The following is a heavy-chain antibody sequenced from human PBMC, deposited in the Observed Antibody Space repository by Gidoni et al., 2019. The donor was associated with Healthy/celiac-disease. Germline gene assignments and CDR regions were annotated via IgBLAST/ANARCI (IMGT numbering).Heavy chain of an antibody. J-gene: IGHJ4*02. CDR1: GFTLDDYT. Sequence: EVQLVESGGVVVQPGGSLRLSCAASGFTLDDYTRHWVRQAPGKGLEWVSLISWDGGSTYYADSVKGRFTISRDNSKNSLYLQMNSLRTEDTALYYCAKGLSPDVEMATPFDYWGQGTLVTVSS. CDR3: AKGLSPDVEMATPFDY. D-gene: IGHD5-12*01. V-gene: IGHV3-43*01. CDR2: ISWDGGST.